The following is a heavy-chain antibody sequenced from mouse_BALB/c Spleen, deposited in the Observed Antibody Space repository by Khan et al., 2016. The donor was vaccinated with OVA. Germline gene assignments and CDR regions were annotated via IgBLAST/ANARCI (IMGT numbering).Heavy chain of an antibody. CDR1: GYSFTDYN. CDR3: GRRDYYGSGDYFDY. V-gene: IGHV1S135*01. Sequence: VQLQQSGPELVKPGASVKVSCKASGYSFTDYNMFWVKQSHGKSLEWIGYIDPYNGGTSYNQKFKGKATLTVDKSSSTAFMHLSSLTSEDSAVLYCGRRDYYGSGDYFDYWGQGTTLTVAS. J-gene: IGHJ2*01. D-gene: IGHD1-1*01. CDR2: IDPYNGGT.